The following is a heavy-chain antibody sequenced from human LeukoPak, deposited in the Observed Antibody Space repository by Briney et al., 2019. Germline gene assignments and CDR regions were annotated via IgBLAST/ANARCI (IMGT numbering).Heavy chain of an antibody. V-gene: IGHV3-23*01. Sequence: GGTLRLSCAASGFTFSSYAMSWVRQAPGKGLEWVSAISGFGGSTYYADSVKGRFTISRDNSKNTLYLQMNSLRAEDTAVYYCAKPSFVSWWLPRFDYWGQGTLVTVSS. CDR2: ISGFGGST. J-gene: IGHJ4*02. CDR1: GFTFSSYA. CDR3: AKPSFVSWWLPRFDY. D-gene: IGHD2-8*02.